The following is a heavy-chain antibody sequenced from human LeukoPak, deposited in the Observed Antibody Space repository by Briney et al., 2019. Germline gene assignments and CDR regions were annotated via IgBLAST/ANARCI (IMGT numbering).Heavy chain of an antibody. CDR3: ESILSRCSYDTMDV. Sequence: GGSLRLSCAASGFTFSGHRMSWVRQAPGKGLEGVANIREDGNEKYYVDSVRGRFTISRDNARTSVYLEMSRLRAGDTAVYYCESILSRCSYDTMDVWGQGTTVTVSS. CDR1: GFTFSGHR. D-gene: IGHD3-22*01. CDR2: IREDGNEK. J-gene: IGHJ6*02. V-gene: IGHV3-7*01.